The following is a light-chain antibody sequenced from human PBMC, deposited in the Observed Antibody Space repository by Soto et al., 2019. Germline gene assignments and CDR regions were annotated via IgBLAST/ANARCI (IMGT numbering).Light chain of an antibody. Sequence: QSALTQPASVSGSPGQSITISCTGTSSDVGGYNYVYWYQQPPGKAPKLMIYDVSNRPSGVSNRFSGSKSGNTASLTISGLQAEDEADYYCSSYTSSSTLEVFGTGTKLTVL. CDR1: SSDVGGYNY. CDR3: SSYTSSSTLEV. CDR2: DVS. J-gene: IGLJ1*01. V-gene: IGLV2-14*01.